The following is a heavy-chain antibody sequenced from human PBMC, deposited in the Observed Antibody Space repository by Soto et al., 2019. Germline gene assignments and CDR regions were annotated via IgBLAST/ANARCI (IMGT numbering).Heavy chain of an antibody. J-gene: IGHJ6*02. Sequence: EVQLLESGGGLVQPGGSLRLSCAASGFTFSNYAMGWVRQAPGKGLEWVSTITDSGGSTYYTPSVKGRFAVSRDNSKNTLYLEVNSLRAEDTAVYYCARDRGYDAHDYYYNAMDVWGQGTTVTVSS. CDR3: ARDRGYDAHDYYYNAMDV. D-gene: IGHD2-15*01. CDR2: ITDSGGST. CDR1: GFTFSNYA. V-gene: IGHV3-23*01.